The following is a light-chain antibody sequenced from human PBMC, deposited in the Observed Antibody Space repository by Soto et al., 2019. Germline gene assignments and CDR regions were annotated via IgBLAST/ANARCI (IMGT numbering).Light chain of an antibody. CDR1: SSDIGGYHF. Sequence: QSALTQPASVSGSPGQSITIACTGTSSDIGGYHFVSWYQQHPGKATKLLIYDVGNRPSGVSNRFSGSKSGNTASLTISGLQAEDEAHYYCNSYRTVSTYVFGTGTKVTVL. J-gene: IGLJ1*01. CDR2: DVG. V-gene: IGLV2-14*01. CDR3: NSYRTVSTYV.